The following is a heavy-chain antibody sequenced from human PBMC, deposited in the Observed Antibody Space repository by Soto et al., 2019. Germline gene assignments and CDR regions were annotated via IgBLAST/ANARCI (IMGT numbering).Heavy chain of an antibody. V-gene: IGHV1-69*08. J-gene: IGHJ2*01. Sequence: QVQLVQSGAEVKKPGSSVKVSCKASVGTFSSYTISWVRQAPGQGLEWMGRIIPILGIANYAQKFQGRVTITADKSTSTAYMELSSLRSEATAVYYCARDSHSGGWYFDLWGRGTLVTVSS. D-gene: IGHD6-19*01. CDR3: ARDSHSGGWYFDL. CDR1: VGTFSSYT. CDR2: IIPILGIA.